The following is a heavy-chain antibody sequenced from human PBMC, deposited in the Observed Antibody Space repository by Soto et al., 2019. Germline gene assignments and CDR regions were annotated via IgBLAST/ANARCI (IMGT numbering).Heavy chain of an antibody. CDR3: ARVPGRL. J-gene: IGHJ4*02. CDR2: VYSGGAT. Sequence: QLVETGGGLIQPGTSLTLSCAASGFSVSRNSMTWVRQAPGKGLEWVSFVYSGGATFYADSVKGRFILSRDDSQNTMYRQMNNLRAEDTAVYYCARVPGRLWGRGTLVPVAS. CDR1: GFSVSRNS. V-gene: IGHV3-53*02. D-gene: IGHD3-10*01.